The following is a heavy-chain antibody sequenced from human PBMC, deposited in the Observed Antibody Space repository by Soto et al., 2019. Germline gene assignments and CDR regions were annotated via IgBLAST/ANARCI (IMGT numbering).Heavy chain of an antibody. V-gene: IGHV5-51*01. D-gene: IGHD3-9*01. Sequence: GESLKISCKGSGYSFTSYWIGWVRQMPGKGLEWMGIIYPGDSDTRYSPSFQGQVTISADKSISTAYLQWSSLKASDTAMYYCARPTGPSDYDILTGPNWFDPWGQGTLVTVSS. CDR2: IYPGDSDT. CDR1: GYSFTSYW. CDR3: ARPTGPSDYDILTGPNWFDP. J-gene: IGHJ5*02.